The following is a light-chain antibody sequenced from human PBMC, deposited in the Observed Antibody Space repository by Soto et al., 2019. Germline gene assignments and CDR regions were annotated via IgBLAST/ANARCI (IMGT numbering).Light chain of an antibody. CDR3: QQSHTFPIT. J-gene: IGKJ5*01. Sequence: DIQMTQSPSSGSASVGDSVTITCRAIRVISSWLAWYQQKPGKAPNLLIYAASTLQSGVPSRFSASGSGTDFALTINNLQPEDFATYYCQQSHTFPITFGQGTRLEIK. V-gene: IGKV1-12*01. CDR1: RVISSW. CDR2: AAS.